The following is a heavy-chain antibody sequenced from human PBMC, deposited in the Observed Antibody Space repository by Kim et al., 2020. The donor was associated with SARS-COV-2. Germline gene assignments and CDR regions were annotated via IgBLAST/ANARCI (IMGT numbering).Heavy chain of an antibody. CDR1: GGSISSSSYY. Sequence: SETLSLTCTVSGGSISSSSYYWGWIRQPPGKGLEWIGSIYYSGSTYYNPSLKSRVTISVDTSKNQFSLKLSSVTAADTAVYYCARHYGGGLVLDAFDIWGQGTMVTVSS. CDR3: ARHYGGGLVLDAFDI. D-gene: IGHD6-19*01. CDR2: IYYSGST. J-gene: IGHJ3*02. V-gene: IGHV4-39*01.